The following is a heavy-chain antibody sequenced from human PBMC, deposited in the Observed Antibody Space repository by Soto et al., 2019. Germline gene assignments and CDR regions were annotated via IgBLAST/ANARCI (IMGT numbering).Heavy chain of an antibody. Sequence: EVQLVESGGGLVKPGGSLRLSCAASGFTFSSYSMNWVRQAPGKGLEWVSSISSSSSYIYYADSVKGRFTISRDNAKNSLYMQMNSLRAEDTAVYYCAMGGEGIIPYYYYGMDVCGQGTTVTVSS. CDR1: GFTFSSYS. V-gene: IGHV3-21*01. CDR2: ISSSSSYI. D-gene: IGHD3-16*01. J-gene: IGHJ6*02. CDR3: AMGGEGIIPYYYYGMDV.